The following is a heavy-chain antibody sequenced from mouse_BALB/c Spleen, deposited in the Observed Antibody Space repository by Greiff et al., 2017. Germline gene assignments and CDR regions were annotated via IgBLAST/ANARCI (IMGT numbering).Heavy chain of an antibody. Sequence: DVQLQESGPELVKPGASVRISCKASGYTFTSYYMHWVKQRPEQGLEWIGWIDPENGDTEYAPKFQGKATMTADTSSNTAYLQLSSLTSEDTAVYYWYAWWLRGYAMDYWGQGTSVTVSS. V-gene: IGHV14-4*02. CDR1: GYTFTSYY. CDR3: YAWWLRGYAMDY. J-gene: IGHJ4*01. CDR2: IDPENGDT. D-gene: IGHD1-1*02.